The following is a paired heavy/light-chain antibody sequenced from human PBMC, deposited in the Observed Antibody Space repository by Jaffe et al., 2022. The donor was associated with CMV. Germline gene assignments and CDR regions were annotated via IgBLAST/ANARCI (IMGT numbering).Heavy chain of an antibody. Sequence: EVQLVESGGGLAQPGGSLTVSCIGSGFTFNNYAMTWVRQAPGKGLDWVAVITDSGHKSYYADSVRGRFTISRDNSNNTLFLHMNSLRAEDTAIYYCAKHNGWTALANWAFDHWGQGTLVTVSS. CDR2: ITDSGHKS. J-gene: IGHJ4*02. V-gene: IGHV3-23*04. CDR3: AKHNGWTALANWAFDH. CDR1: GFTFNNYA. D-gene: IGHD5-18*01.
Light chain of an antibody. V-gene: IGKV1-39*01. CDR1: QSISSY. CDR3: QQSFSTLLT. Sequence: DIQLTQSPSSLSASVGDRLTLTCRASQSISSYLNWYQQKPGKAPKLLIYATSSLQSGVPSRFSGTKSETNFTLAISSLQPEDFATYYCQQSFSTLLTFGGGTKVEIK. CDR2: ATS. J-gene: IGKJ4*01.